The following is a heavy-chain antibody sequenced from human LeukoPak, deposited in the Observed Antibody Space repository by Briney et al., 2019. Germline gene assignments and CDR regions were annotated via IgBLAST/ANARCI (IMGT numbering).Heavy chain of an antibody. CDR1: GGSFSGYY. Sequence: PSETLSLTCAVYGGSFSGYYWSWIRQPPGKGLEWIGEINHSGSTNYNPSLKSRVTISVDTSKNQFSLKLSSVTAADTAVYYCARGRYYYDSSGYYYNGYYYYYYGMDVWGQGTTVTVSS. J-gene: IGHJ6*02. D-gene: IGHD3-22*01. CDR3: ARGRYYYDSSGYYYNGYYYYYYGMDV. V-gene: IGHV4-34*01. CDR2: INHSGST.